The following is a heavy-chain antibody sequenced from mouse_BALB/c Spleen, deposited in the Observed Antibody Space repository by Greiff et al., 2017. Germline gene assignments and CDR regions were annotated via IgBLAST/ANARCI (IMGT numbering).Heavy chain of an antibody. CDR2: ISSGGSYT. Sequence: DVKLVESGGGLVKPGGSLKLSCAASGFTFSSYTMSWVRQTPEKRLEWVVTISSGGSYTYYPDSVKGRFTISRDNAKNTLYLQMSSLKSEDTAMYYCARELRLPWFAYWGQGTLVTVSA. D-gene: IGHD1-2*01. CDR3: ARELRLPWFAY. J-gene: IGHJ3*01. CDR1: GFTFSSYT. V-gene: IGHV5-6-4*01.